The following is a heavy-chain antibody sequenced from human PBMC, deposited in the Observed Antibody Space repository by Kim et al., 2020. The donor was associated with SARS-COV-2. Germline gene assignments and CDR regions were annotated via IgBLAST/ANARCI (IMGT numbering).Heavy chain of an antibody. V-gene: IGHV3-7*01. Sequence: GGSLRLSCADSGFTFSSYWMSWVRQAPWKGLEWVANIKEDGSEKYYVDSVKGRFTISRDNAKNSVYLQMNSLRAEDTAVYFCVRDGYSGYDRAFDIWGQGTMVTVSS. CDR1: GFTFSSYW. CDR2: IKEDGSEK. J-gene: IGHJ3*02. CDR3: VRDGYSGYDRAFDI. D-gene: IGHD5-12*01.